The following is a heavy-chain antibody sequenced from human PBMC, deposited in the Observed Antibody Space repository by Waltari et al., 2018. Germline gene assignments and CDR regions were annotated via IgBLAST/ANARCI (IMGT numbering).Heavy chain of an antibody. J-gene: IGHJ4*02. D-gene: IGHD3-10*01. CDR2: INAGNGNT. CDR3: ARVWGLTAFDY. Sequence: QVQLVQSGAEVKKPGASVQVSCKASGYTFTSYAMHWVRQAPGQRLEWMGWINAGNGNTKYSQKFQGRVTITRDTSASTAYMELSSLRSEDTAVYYCARVWGLTAFDYWGQGTLVTVSS. CDR1: GYTFTSYA. V-gene: IGHV1-3*01.